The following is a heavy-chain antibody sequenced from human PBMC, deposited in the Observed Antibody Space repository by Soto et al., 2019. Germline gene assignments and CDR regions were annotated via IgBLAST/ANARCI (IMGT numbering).Heavy chain of an antibody. V-gene: IGHV5-51*01. CDR1: GYSFTSYL. CDR3: ARLLGTLRTTHLWFDS. D-gene: IGHD7-27*01. J-gene: IGHJ5*01. CDR2: IYPGDSDT. Sequence: PXESLTISWKGSGYSFTSYLVVWVRQMPGKGLEWMGIIYPGDSDTRYSPSFQGQVTISADKSISTAYLQWSSLKASDTAMYYCARLLGTLRTTHLWFDSWGQGTLVTVSS.